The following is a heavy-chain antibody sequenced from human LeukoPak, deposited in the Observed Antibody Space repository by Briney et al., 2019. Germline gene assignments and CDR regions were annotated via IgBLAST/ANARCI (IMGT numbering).Heavy chain of an antibody. Sequence: QTGGSLRLSCSASGFNLNDYAMNWVRQAPGKGLEWVSYISKASSTMYYADSVRGRFTISRDNGKNSLFLDMKSLRDDDTAVYFCARDENWGPGYYYHGLDVWGQGTTVTVSS. CDR2: ISKASSTM. CDR3: ARDENWGPGYYYHGLDV. CDR1: GFNLNDYA. D-gene: IGHD7-27*01. V-gene: IGHV3-48*02. J-gene: IGHJ6*02.